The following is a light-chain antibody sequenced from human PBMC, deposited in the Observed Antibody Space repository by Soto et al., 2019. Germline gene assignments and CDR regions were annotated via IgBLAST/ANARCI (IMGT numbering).Light chain of an antibody. Sequence: QPVLTQSSSASASLGSSVKLTCTLSSGRSSYIIAWHQQQPGEAPRYLMKLQDSGNYNKGSGVPDRFSGSSSGADRYLTISNLQSEDEADYYCETWDSNTRVFGGGTKLTVL. J-gene: IGLJ3*02. CDR1: SGRSSYI. CDR3: ETWDSNTRV. CDR2: LQDSGNY. V-gene: IGLV4-60*03.